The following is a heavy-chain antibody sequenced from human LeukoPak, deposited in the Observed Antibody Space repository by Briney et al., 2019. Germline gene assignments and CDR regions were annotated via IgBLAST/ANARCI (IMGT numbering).Heavy chain of an antibody. CDR3: VRDQITVTTPFFDY. D-gene: IGHD4-17*01. Sequence: AASVKVSCKASGYTFTGYYIHWVRQVPGQGLEWMGWINCNSGGTSYAQKFQGRVTMTRDTSISTVYLELSTLKSDDTAVYYCVRDQITVTTPFFDYWGQGTLVTVSS. V-gene: IGHV1-2*02. J-gene: IGHJ4*02. CDR1: GYTFTGYY. CDR2: INCNSGGT.